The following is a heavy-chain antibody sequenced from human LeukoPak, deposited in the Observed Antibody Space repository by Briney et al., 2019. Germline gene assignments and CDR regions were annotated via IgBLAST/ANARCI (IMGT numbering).Heavy chain of an antibody. CDR1: GYTLTELS. CDR3: ARVATIFGVVIWKLDY. J-gene: IGHJ4*02. CDR2: FDPEDGET. Sequence: ASVKVSCKVSGYTLTELSMHWVRQAPGKGLEWMGGFDPEDGETIYAQKFQGRVTMTTDTSTSTAYMELRSLRSDDTAVYYCARVATIFGVVIWKLDYWGQGTLVTVSS. V-gene: IGHV1-24*01. D-gene: IGHD3-3*01.